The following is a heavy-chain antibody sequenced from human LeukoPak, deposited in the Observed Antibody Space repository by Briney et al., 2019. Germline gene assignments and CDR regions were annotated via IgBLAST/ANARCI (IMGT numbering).Heavy chain of an antibody. CDR3: ARGSTVRGVRYMDV. CDR2: INSDGSST. D-gene: IGHD3-10*01. Sequence: PGGSLRLSCTVSGFTVSSNSMSWVRQAPGKGLVWVSRINSDGSSTSYADSVKGRFTISRDNAKNTLYLQMNSLRAEDTAVYYCARGSTVRGVRYMDVWGKGTTVTISS. J-gene: IGHJ6*03. CDR1: GFTVSSNS. V-gene: IGHV3-74*01.